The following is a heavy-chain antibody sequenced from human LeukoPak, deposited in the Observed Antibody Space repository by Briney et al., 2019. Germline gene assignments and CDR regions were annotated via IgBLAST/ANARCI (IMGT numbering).Heavy chain of an antibody. CDR1: GFTFTTYW. Sequence: PGESLRLSCAASGFTFTTYWMSWVRQAPGKGLEWVANINQDGTEKYYVDSVKGGFTISRDNAKNSLDLQMNSLRVEDTAVYYCAKVAKYYYGSETYYFFEHWGQGTPVTASS. J-gene: IGHJ4*02. CDR3: AKVAKYYYGSETYYFFEH. D-gene: IGHD3-10*01. V-gene: IGHV3-7*01. CDR2: INQDGTEK.